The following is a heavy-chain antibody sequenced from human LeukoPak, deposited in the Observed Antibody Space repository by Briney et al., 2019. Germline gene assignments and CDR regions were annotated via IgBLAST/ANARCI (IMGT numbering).Heavy chain of an antibody. Sequence: GGSLRLSCAASGFTFSGSAMHWVRQASGKGLEWVGRIRSKANNYATAYAASVKGRFTISRDDSKNTAYLQMNSLKTEDTAVFYCTRRGDYGDFDYWGQGTLVTVSS. J-gene: IGHJ4*02. CDR3: TRRGDYGDFDY. V-gene: IGHV3-73*01. CDR1: GFTFSGSA. D-gene: IGHD4-17*01. CDR2: IRSKANNYAT.